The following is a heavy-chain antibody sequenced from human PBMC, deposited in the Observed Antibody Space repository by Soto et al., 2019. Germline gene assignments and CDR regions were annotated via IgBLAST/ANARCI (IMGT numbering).Heavy chain of an antibody. CDR1: GFTFSSYG. CDR3: AKGQRYCSGGSCVEIDY. CDR2: ISYDGSNK. J-gene: IGHJ4*02. D-gene: IGHD2-15*01. Sequence: TGGSLRLSCAASGFTFSSYGMHWVRQAPGKGLEWVAVISYDGSNKYYADSVKGRFTISRDNSKNTLYLQMNSLRAEDTAVYYCAKGQRYCSGGSCVEIDYWGQGTLVTVSS. V-gene: IGHV3-30*18.